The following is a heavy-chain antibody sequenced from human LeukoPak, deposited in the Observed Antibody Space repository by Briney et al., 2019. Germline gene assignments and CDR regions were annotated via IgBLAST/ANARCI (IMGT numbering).Heavy chain of an antibody. D-gene: IGHD3-22*01. CDR2: ISSSSSYI. CDR3: ARTLNYYDSSGYYYGDYYFDY. J-gene: IGHJ4*02. Sequence: GGSLTLSCAASGFTFSRYWMSWVRQAPGKGLEWVSSISSSSSYIYYADSVKGRFTISRDNAKNSLYLQMNSLRAEDTAVYYCARTLNYYDSSGYYYGDYYFDYWGQGTLVTVSP. V-gene: IGHV3-21*01. CDR1: GFTFSRYW.